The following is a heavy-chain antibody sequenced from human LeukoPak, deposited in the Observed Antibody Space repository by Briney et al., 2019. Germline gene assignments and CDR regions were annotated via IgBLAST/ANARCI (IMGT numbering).Heavy chain of an antibody. Sequence: GRSLRLSCAASGFIFSGYAMHWVRQAPGKGLEWVAVMSHDGTNKYYADSVKGRFTVSRDNSKNTMYLQMNSLRAEDTAVYYCARMGSPSIAATSDSDYWGQGTLVTVSS. CDR2: MSHDGTNK. CDR3: ARMGSPSIAATSDSDY. D-gene: IGHD5-12*01. CDR1: GFIFSGYA. V-gene: IGHV3-30*04. J-gene: IGHJ4*02.